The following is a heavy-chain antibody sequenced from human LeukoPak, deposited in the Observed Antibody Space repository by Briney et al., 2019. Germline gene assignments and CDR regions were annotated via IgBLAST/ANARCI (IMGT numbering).Heavy chain of an antibody. J-gene: IGHJ4*01. Sequence: PGGSLRLSCAASGFNFIDYSMNWVRQAPGKGLEWVSYIGISSGNTKYADSVKGRFTISRDKARNSLYLQMNSLRVEDTAMYYCASDHRYAFDNWGHGTLVTVSS. CDR2: IGISSGNT. D-gene: IGHD5-12*01. CDR3: ASDHRYAFDN. CDR1: GFNFIDYS. V-gene: IGHV3-48*01.